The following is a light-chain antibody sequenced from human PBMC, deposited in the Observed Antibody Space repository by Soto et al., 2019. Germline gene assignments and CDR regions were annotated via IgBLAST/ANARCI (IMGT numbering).Light chain of an antibody. CDR3: QSYDGSLRGSV. CDR1: SSNIGAGYD. V-gene: IGLV1-40*01. Sequence: QSVLTQPPSVSGAPGQRVTISCTGSSSNIGAGYDVHWYQQLPGTAPKLLIYGNSNRPSGVPDRFSGSKSGTSASLAIPGREAEDDADYYCQSYDGSLRGSVFGGGTKLTVL. CDR2: GNS. J-gene: IGLJ3*02.